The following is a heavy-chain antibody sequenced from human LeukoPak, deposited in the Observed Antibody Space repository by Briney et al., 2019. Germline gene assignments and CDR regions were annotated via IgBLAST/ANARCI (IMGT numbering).Heavy chain of an antibody. CDR1: GGSFSGYY. Sequence: SETLSLTCAVYGGSFSGYYWSWIRQPPGKGLEWIGEINHSGSTNYNPSLKSRVTISVDMSKNQFSLKLSSVTAADTAVYYCAARHRIAAAGTRSFDYWGQGTLVTVSS. CDR3: AARHRIAAAGTRSFDY. CDR2: INHSGST. J-gene: IGHJ4*02. V-gene: IGHV4-34*01. D-gene: IGHD6-13*01.